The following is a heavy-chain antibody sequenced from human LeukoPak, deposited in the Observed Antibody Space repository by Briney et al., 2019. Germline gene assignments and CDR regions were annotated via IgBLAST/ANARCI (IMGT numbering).Heavy chain of an antibody. J-gene: IGHJ6*03. V-gene: IGHV3-30*02. CDR3: ARVSSSSWYYYYYYMDV. CDR1: GFTFSSYG. Sequence: GGSLRLSCAASGFTFSSYGMHWVRQAPGKGLEWVAFIRYDGSNKYYADSVKGRFTISRDNSKNTLYLQMNSLRAEDTAVYYCARVSSSSWYYYYYYMDVWGKGTTVTISS. D-gene: IGHD6-13*01. CDR2: IRYDGSNK.